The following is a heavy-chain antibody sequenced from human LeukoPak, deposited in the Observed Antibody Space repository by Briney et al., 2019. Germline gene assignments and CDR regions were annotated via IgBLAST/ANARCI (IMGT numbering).Heavy chain of an antibody. D-gene: IGHD3-10*01. CDR3: ARFNKYGSGSYYYYYNGLDV. CDR2: MNPNSGNT. CDR1: GYTFTSYD. V-gene: IGHV1-8*01. Sequence: ASVKVSRKASGYTFTSYDINWVRQATGQGLEWMGWMNPNSGNTGYAQKFQGRVTMTRNTSISTAYMELSSLRSEDTAVYYCARFNKYGSGSYYYYYNGLDVWGQGTTVTVSS. J-gene: IGHJ6*02.